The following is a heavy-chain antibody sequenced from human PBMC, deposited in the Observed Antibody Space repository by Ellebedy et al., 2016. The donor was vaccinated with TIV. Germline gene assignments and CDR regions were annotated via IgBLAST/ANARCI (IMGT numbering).Heavy chain of an antibody. J-gene: IGHJ5*02. CDR2: LYPDAKT. CDR1: GIIVSDYF. Sequence: PGGSLRLSCEASGIIVSDYFMNWVRQAPGKGLEWVSVLYPDAKTNYTDSVNGRFIVYRDSSKNTLYLQMNSLTAEDTAVYYCARDPGGGGDFGDNWFDPWGQGTLVTVSS. V-gene: IGHV3-66*01. D-gene: IGHD2-21*01. CDR3: ARDPGGGGDFGDNWFDP.